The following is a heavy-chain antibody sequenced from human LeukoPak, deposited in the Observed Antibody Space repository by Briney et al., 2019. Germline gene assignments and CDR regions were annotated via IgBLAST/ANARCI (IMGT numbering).Heavy chain of an antibody. Sequence: GASVKSSCKASGYTFTSYDINWVRQAPGQGLGWRGWMNPNSGNTGYAQKFQGRVTMTEDTSTDTAYMELSSLRSEDTAVYYCATGYCSGGSCYSEWFDPWGQGTLVTVSS. CDR2: MNPNSGNT. V-gene: IGHV1-8*02. CDR1: GYTFTSYD. D-gene: IGHD2-15*01. CDR3: ATGYCSGGSCYSEWFDP. J-gene: IGHJ5*02.